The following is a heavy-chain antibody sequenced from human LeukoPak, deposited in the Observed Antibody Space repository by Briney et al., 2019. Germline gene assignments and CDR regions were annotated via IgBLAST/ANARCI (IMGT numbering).Heavy chain of an antibody. CDR2: SDTNTGTA. J-gene: IGHJ3*02. D-gene: IGHD6-19*01. CDR1: GYTFTNYA. CDR3: ARGAQWLVLGDAFDI. Sequence: ASVKVLCKASGYTFTNYAVNWVRQAPGQGLEWMGWSDTNTGTATYTQNFTGRFVFSLDTSVRTAYLQISSLKAEDTAVYYCARGAQWLVLGDAFDIWGQGTRVTVSS. V-gene: IGHV7-4-1*02.